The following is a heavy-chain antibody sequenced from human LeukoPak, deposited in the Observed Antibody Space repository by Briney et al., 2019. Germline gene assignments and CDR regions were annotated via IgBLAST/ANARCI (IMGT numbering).Heavy chain of an antibody. CDR1: GYTLPELS. J-gene: IGHJ4*02. D-gene: IGHD3-22*01. Sequence: GASVTVSCKVSGYTLPELSMHWVRQAPGKGGEGMGGVDHEDGETIHAQNYQGRVNMTEDTSTDTAYVELSSLRSDDTGVYYCATERVYGSGYYGYWGQGTLVTVSS. CDR2: VDHEDGET. V-gene: IGHV1-24*01. CDR3: ATERVYGSGYYGY.